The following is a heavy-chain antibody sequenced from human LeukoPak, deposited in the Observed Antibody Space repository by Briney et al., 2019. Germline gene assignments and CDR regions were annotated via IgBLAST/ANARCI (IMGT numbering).Heavy chain of an antibody. V-gene: IGHV3-48*01. Sequence: QPGGSLRLSCAASGFAFSSYSMKWVRRAPGKGLEWVSQISSSSSSISYADSVKGRFTISRDNGKNSLYLQMNSLRAEDTAVYYCATESSRSSAFWGQGTLVTVSS. CDR1: GFAFSSYS. CDR2: ISSSSSSI. D-gene: IGHD6-6*01. J-gene: IGHJ4*02. CDR3: ATESSRSSAF.